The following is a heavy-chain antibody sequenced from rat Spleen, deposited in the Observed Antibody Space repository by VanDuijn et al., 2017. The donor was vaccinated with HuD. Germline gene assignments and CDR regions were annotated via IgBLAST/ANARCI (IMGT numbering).Heavy chain of an antibody. V-gene: IGHV5S13*01. CDR1: GFTFSTSG. CDR3: ARQGNWARWFPY. J-gene: IGHJ3*01. CDR2: ITNSGVLI. D-gene: IGHD4-6*01. Sequence: EVRLVESGGDFVQPGRSLKLSCAASGFTFSTSGMAWVLQAPTKGLEWVASITNSGVLIFYRDSVKGRFTISRDNAKSTLYLQMDSLTSEDTATYYCARQGNWARWFPYWGQGTLVTVSS.